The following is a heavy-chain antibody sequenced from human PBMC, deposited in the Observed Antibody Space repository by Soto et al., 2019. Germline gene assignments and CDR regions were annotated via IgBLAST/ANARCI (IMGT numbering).Heavy chain of an antibody. CDR2: FVPLFGTT. D-gene: IGHD7-27*01. V-gene: IGHV1-69*01. CDR1: GGTFSGYV. Sequence: QLVQSGSEVKKPGSSVKVSCQASGGTFSGYVVTWVRQAPGQGLEWMGEFVPLFGTTNYAQRFSGRITITAEESPSTATRDLRTLRPADTPAYSCATHGLGVSSPPYFDNWGQGTLVTVSA. J-gene: IGHJ4*02. CDR3: ATHGLGVSSPPYFDN.